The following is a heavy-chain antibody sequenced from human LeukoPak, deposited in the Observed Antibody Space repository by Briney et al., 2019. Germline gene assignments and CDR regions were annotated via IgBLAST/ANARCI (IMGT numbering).Heavy chain of an antibody. CDR2: IYPGDSDA. Sequence: GESLKISCKGSGYSFANYWIGWVRQMPGKGLKWMGIIYPGDSDARYSPSFQGQVTISADKSISTAYLQWSSLKASDTAMYYCARRRDLYSGSYYPFDYWGQGTLVTVSS. CDR1: GYSFANYW. J-gene: IGHJ4*02. V-gene: IGHV5-51*01. CDR3: ARRRDLYSGSYYPFDY. D-gene: IGHD1-26*01.